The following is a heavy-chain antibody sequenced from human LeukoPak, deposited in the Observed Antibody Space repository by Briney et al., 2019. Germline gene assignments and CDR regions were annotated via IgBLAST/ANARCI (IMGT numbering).Heavy chain of an antibody. Sequence: GGSLRLSCAASGFTFSNYAMTWVRQAPGEGLEWVSGISGGGGNTYYADSVRGRFTISRDNSKNTLYLQMNSLRADDTAVYYCAKDFGAVAAYGQFYFDYWGPGTLVTVSS. CDR3: AKDFGAVAAYGQFYFDY. CDR2: ISGGGGNT. V-gene: IGHV3-23*01. CDR1: GFTFSNYA. D-gene: IGHD6-19*01. J-gene: IGHJ4*02.